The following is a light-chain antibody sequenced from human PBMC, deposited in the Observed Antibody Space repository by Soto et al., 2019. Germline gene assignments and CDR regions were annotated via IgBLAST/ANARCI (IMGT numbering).Light chain of an antibody. Sequence: DIVMTQSPATLSLSPGDRATLSCWASLTVSTNLAWYQQKPGQAPRLLIYYTSTRATGIPARFSGSGSAKEFTLTISSLQPEDSAVYYCQQYNSYSEAFGQGTKVELK. CDR1: LTVSTN. CDR3: QQYNSYSEA. CDR2: YTS. V-gene: IGKV3-15*01. J-gene: IGKJ1*01.